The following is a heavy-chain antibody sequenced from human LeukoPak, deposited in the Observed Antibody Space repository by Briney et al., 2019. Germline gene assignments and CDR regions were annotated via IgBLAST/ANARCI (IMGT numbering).Heavy chain of an antibody. Sequence: PSGTLSLTCSVSGASISSNSYYWGWIRQPPGKGLEWIGSISYTGSTYYNPSLKSRVTISVDTSKNQFSLKVSSVTAADTAVYYCARRITGTTSDSFDYWGQGTLVTVSS. J-gene: IGHJ4*02. CDR3: ARRITGTTSDSFDY. D-gene: IGHD1-20*01. V-gene: IGHV4-39*01. CDR1: GASISSNSYY. CDR2: ISYTGST.